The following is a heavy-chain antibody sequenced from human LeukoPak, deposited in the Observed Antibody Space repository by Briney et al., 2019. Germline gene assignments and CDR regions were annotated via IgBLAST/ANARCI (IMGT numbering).Heavy chain of an antibody. CDR3: AKARREKWLRWDPFRLAHYYMDV. CDR1: RFTFSTYW. CDR2: INSDGSST. Sequence: PGGSLRLSCAASRFTFSTYWMHWVRQAPGKGLVWVSRINSDGSSTSYADSVKGRFTISRDNAKNTLYLQMNSLRAEDTAVYYCAKARREKWLRWDPFRLAHYYMDVWGKGTTVTVSS. J-gene: IGHJ6*03. V-gene: IGHV3-74*01. D-gene: IGHD5-12*01.